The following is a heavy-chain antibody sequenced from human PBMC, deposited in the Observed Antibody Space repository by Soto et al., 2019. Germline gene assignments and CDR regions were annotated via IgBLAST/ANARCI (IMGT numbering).Heavy chain of an antibody. Sequence: QVQLQESGPGLVKPSQTLSLTCTVSGGSISSGGYYWSWIRQHPGKGLEWIGYIYYSGSTYYNPSLKSRVTIXXDXSXXQFSLKLSSVTAADTAVYYCARDDGRDGYNYRADYWGQGTLVTVSS. D-gene: IGHD5-12*01. CDR1: GGSISSGGYY. CDR3: ARDDGRDGYNYRADY. CDR2: IYYSGST. V-gene: IGHV4-31*03. J-gene: IGHJ4*02.